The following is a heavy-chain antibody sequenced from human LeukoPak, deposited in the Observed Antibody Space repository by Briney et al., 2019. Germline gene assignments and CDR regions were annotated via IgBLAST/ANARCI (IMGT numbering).Heavy chain of an antibody. CDR3: ARFCSGGSCTHAFDI. J-gene: IGHJ3*02. V-gene: IGHV1-69*04. CDR1: GGTFSSYA. CDR2: IIPIFGIA. D-gene: IGHD2-15*01. Sequence: SVKVSFKASGGTFSSYAISWVRQAPGQGLEWMGRIIPIFGIANYAQKFQGRVTITADKSTSTAYMELSSLRSEDTAVYYCARFCSGGSCTHAFDIWGQGTMVTVSS.